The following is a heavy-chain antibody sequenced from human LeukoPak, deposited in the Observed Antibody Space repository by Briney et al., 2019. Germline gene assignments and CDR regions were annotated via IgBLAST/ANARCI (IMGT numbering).Heavy chain of an antibody. CDR3: VRDPDALDF. V-gene: IGHV3-48*02. Sequence: PGGSLRLSCAASGFTFSSYRMNLVRQAPGKGLEWVAYIRSSGSPIYYADSVKGRFTISRDNAKNSLYLQMNSLRDEDTAVYYCVRDPDALDFWGQGTPVTVSS. CDR1: GFTFSSYR. J-gene: IGHJ4*02. CDR2: IRSSGSPI.